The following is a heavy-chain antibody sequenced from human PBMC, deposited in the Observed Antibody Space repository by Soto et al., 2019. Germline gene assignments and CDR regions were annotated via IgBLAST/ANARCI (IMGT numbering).Heavy chain of an antibody. Sequence: PGGSLRLSCTASGFAFNSYTMAWVRQAPGKGLEWVSYISSSSSTIYYADSVKGRFTISRDNAKNSLYLQMNSLRAEDTAVYYCAKTITIFGVAPDAFDIWGQGTMVTVS. CDR1: GFAFNSYT. J-gene: IGHJ3*02. CDR3: AKTITIFGVAPDAFDI. D-gene: IGHD3-3*01. V-gene: IGHV3-48*01. CDR2: ISSSSSTI.